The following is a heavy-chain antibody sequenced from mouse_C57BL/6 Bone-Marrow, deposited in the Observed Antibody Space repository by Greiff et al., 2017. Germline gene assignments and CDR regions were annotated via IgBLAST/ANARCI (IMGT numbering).Heavy chain of an antibody. Sequence: VQLQQSGAELVKPGASVKLSCTASGFNIKDYYMHWVKQRTEQGLEWIGRIDPEDGETKYAPKFPGKAPITADPSSNPSFLKLRGLTSQDSAVYYCASHYGNTWFACWGQGTLGNGSA. J-gene: IGHJ3*01. CDR1: GFNIKDYY. CDR2: IDPEDGET. CDR3: ASHYGNTWFAC. D-gene: IGHD2-1*01. V-gene: IGHV14-2*01.